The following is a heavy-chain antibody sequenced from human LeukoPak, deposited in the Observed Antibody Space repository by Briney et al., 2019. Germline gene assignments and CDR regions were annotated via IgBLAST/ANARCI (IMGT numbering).Heavy chain of an antibody. J-gene: IGHJ4*02. CDR1: GFTFSIYA. Sequence: PGGSLRLSCAASGFTFSIYAMNWVRQGPGKGLEWVSGLDGSSGGITYADSVKGRFTISRDNSKNTMYLQMNNLRAEDTAAYYCVKDRTVRESGYNLGDDWGQGTLVTVS. CDR3: VKDRTVRESGYNLGDD. D-gene: IGHD5-24*01. V-gene: IGHV3-23*01. CDR2: LDGSSGGI.